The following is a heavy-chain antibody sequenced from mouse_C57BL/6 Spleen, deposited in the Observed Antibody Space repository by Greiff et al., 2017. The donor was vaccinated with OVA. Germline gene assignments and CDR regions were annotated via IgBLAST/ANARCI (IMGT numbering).Heavy chain of an antibody. CDR3: ARDGIEYYGSSYVRYAMGY. V-gene: IGHV1-64*01. CDR2: IHPNSGST. D-gene: IGHD1-1*01. J-gene: IGHJ4*01. Sequence: VQLQQPGAELVKPGASVKLSCKASGYTFTSYWLHWVKQRPGQGLEWIGMIHPNSGSTNYNETLKRKATLTVDKSYSTAYMQLSSLTSEDSAVYYCARDGIEYYGSSYVRYAMGYWGQGTSVTVSS. CDR1: GYTFTSYW.